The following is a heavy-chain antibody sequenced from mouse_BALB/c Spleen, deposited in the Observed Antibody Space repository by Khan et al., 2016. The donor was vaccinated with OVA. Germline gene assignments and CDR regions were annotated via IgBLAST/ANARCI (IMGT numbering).Heavy chain of an antibody. J-gene: IGHJ2*01. D-gene: IGHD3-2*02. Sequence: VQLKESGPGLVKPSQSLSLTCTVTGYSITSGYGWNWIRQFPGNKLEWMGYISYSGSTNYNPYLKSRISITRDTSKNQFFLQLKAVTTEVSDSYCSARKARIKYWGQGTTLTVAS. V-gene: IGHV3-2*02. CDR2: ISYSGST. CDR1: GYSITSGYG. CDR3: ARKARIKY.